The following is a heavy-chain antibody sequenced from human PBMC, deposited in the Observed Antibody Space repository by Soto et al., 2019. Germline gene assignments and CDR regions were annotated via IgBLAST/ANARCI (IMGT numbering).Heavy chain of an antibody. J-gene: IGHJ6*02. Sequence: ASVKVSCKASGYTFTGYYMHWVRQAPGQGLEWMGWINPNSGGTNYAQKFQGRVTMTRDTSISTAYMELSRLRSDDTAVYYCARHGDDILTGYYYYSMDVWGQGTTVTVSS. V-gene: IGHV1-2*02. CDR3: ARHGDDILTGYYYYSMDV. D-gene: IGHD3-9*01. CDR1: GYTFTGYY. CDR2: INPNSGGT.